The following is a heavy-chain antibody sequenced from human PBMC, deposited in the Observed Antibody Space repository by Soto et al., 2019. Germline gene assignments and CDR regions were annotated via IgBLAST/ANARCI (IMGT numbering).Heavy chain of an antibody. CDR1: GGSFSGYY. V-gene: IGHV4-34*01. Sequence: PSETLSLTCAVYGGSFSGYYWSWIRQPPGKGLEWIGEINHSGSTNYNPSLKSRVTISVDTSKNQFSLKLSSVTAADKAVYYCASLETRHYGMDVWGQGTTVTVSS. D-gene: IGHD2-2*01. CDR3: ASLETRHYGMDV. J-gene: IGHJ6*02. CDR2: INHSGST.